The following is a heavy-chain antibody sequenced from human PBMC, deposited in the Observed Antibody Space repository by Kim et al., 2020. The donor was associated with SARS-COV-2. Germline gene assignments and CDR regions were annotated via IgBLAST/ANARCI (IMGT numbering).Heavy chain of an antibody. J-gene: IGHJ6*02. CDR2: ISSSSSYI. CDR3: ASVEMATIYGMDV. D-gene: IGHD5-12*01. CDR1: GFTFSSYS. Sequence: GGSLRLSCAASGFTFSSYSMNWVRQAPGKGLEWVSSISSSSSYIYYADSVKGRFTISRDNAKNSLYLQMNSLRAEDTAVYYCASVEMATIYGMDVWGQGTTVTVSS. V-gene: IGHV3-21*01.